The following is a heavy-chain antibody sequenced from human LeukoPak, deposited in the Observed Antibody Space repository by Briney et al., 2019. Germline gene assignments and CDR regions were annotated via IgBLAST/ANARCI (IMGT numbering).Heavy chain of an antibody. J-gene: IGHJ4*02. CDR3: ARHRDYGDHVFDY. D-gene: IGHD4-17*01. Sequence: SETLSLTCTVSGGSISSSSYYWGWIRQPPGKGLEWIGSIYYSGSTYYNPSLKSRVTISVDTSKNQFSLKLSSVTAADTAVYYCARHRDYGDHVFDYWGQGTLVTVSS. V-gene: IGHV4-39*01. CDR2: IYYSGST. CDR1: GGSISSSSYY.